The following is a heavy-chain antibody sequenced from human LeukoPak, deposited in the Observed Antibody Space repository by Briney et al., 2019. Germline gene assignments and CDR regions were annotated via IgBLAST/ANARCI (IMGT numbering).Heavy chain of an antibody. CDR3: ARVVSPIATPYYYYGMDV. CDR1: GGSFSGYY. Sequence: SETLSLTCAVYGGSFSGYYWSWIRQPPGKGLEWTGEINHSGSTNYNPSLKSRVTISVDTSKNQFSLKLSSVTAADTAVYYCARVVSPIATPYYYYGMDVWGQGTTVTVSS. D-gene: IGHD2-21*01. V-gene: IGHV4-34*01. CDR2: INHSGST. J-gene: IGHJ6*02.